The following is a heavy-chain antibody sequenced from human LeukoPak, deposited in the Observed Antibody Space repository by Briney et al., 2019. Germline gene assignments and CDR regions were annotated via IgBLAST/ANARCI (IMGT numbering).Heavy chain of an antibody. D-gene: IGHD2-21*01. CDR2: IKQDGSEN. CDR3: ARDCETNCGFDPPDY. Sequence: GGSLRLSCAASGSTFSRYWMSWVRQAPGKGLEWVANIKQDGSENYYVDSVKGRFTISRDNAKNSLYLQMDSLRAGDTAVYYCARDCETNCGFDPPDYWGQGTLVTVSS. V-gene: IGHV3-7*01. J-gene: IGHJ4*02. CDR1: GSTFSRYW.